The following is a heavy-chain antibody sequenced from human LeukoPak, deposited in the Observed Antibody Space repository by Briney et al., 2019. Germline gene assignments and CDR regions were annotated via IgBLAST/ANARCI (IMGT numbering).Heavy chain of an antibody. V-gene: IGHV4-39*07. CDR1: GGSISSSSYY. D-gene: IGHD3-22*01. Sequence: PSETLSLTCTVSGGSISSSSYYWGWIRQPPGKGLEWIGSIYYSGSTYYNPSLKSRVTISVDTSKNQFSLKLTSVTTADTAVYYCAGEDYFDGSGYASWRFDIWGQGTMVTVSS. J-gene: IGHJ3*02. CDR3: AGEDYFDGSGYASWRFDI. CDR2: IYYSGST.